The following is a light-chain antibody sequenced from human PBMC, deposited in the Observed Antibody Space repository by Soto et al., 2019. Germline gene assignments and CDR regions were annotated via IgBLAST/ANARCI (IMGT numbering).Light chain of an antibody. Sequence: DIQMTQSPSTLPASVGDRVTITCRASQDISNYLNWYQQKPGKAPKLLIYAASSLQSGVPSRFSGSGSGTDFTLTICSLQPEDFATYYCQQSYSTPRTFGQGTKVDIK. V-gene: IGKV1-39*01. CDR1: QDISNY. CDR3: QQSYSTPRT. J-gene: IGKJ1*01. CDR2: AAS.